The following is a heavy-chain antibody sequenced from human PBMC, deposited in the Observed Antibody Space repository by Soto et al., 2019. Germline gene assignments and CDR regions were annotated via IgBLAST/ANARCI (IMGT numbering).Heavy chain of an antibody. J-gene: IGHJ3*02. CDR2: ISSSSSYI. D-gene: IGHD6-13*01. Sequence: GGSLRLSCAASGFTFSSYSMNWVRQAPGKGLEWVSSISSSSSYIYYADSVKGRFTISRDNAKNSLYLQMNSLRAEDTAVFYCARGYSSSWLDAFDIWGQGTMVTVSS. CDR1: GFTFSSYS. V-gene: IGHV3-21*01. CDR3: ARGYSSSWLDAFDI.